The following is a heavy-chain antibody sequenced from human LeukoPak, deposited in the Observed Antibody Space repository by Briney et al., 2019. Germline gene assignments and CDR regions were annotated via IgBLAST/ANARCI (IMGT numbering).Heavy chain of an antibody. Sequence: KPSETLSLTCTVSGGSISSYYWSWIRQPPGKGLEWIGYTYNSRSTNYNPSLKSRVTISVDTSGNQFSLKLSSVTAADTAVYYCARLVGNNWFDPWGQGTLVTVSS. CDR3: ARLVGNNWFDP. CDR1: GGSISSYY. CDR2: TYNSRST. D-gene: IGHD1-26*01. V-gene: IGHV4-4*09. J-gene: IGHJ5*02.